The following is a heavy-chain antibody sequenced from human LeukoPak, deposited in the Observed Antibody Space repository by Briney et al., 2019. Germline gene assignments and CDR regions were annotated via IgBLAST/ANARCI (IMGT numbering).Heavy chain of an antibody. V-gene: IGHV3-30-3*01. CDR3: ARQRFDVYDY. D-gene: IGHD5/OR15-5a*01. CDR2: ISYDGSNK. CDR1: GFTFSSYA. Sequence: GGSLRLSCAASGFTFSSYAMHWVRQAPGKGLEWVAVISYDGSNKYYADSVKGRFTISRDNSKNTLYLQMNSLRAEDTAVYYCARQRFDVYDYWGQGTLVTVSS. J-gene: IGHJ4*02.